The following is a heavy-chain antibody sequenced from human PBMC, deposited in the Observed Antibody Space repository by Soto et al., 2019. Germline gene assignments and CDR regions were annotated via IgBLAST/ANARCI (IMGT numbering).Heavy chain of an antibody. CDR1: GYTFTSYD. V-gene: IGHV1-8*01. Sequence: QVQLVQSGAEVKKPGASVKVSCKTSGYTFTSYDIHWVRQATGQGLEWMGWMNPNNGYTDYAQKFQGRVTMTRDTSLSTAYMELSSLTSGDTAVYYCARGRGWRDYWGQGTLVTVSS. D-gene: IGHD6-19*01. J-gene: IGHJ4*02. CDR2: MNPNNGYT. CDR3: ARGRGWRDY.